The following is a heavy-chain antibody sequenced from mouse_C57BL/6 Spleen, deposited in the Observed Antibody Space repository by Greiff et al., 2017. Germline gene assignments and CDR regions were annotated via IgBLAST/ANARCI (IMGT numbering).Heavy chain of an antibody. CDR1: GFTFNTYA. Sequence: EVQGVESGGGLVQPKGSLKLSCAASGFTFNTYAMHWVRQAPGKGLEWVARIRSKSSNYATYYADSVKDRFTISRDDSQSMLYLQMNNLKTEETAMYYCVRDNRLDGYYLYWYFDVWGTGTTVTVSS. CDR2: IRSKSSNYAT. V-gene: IGHV10-3*01. CDR3: VRDNRLDGYYLYWYFDV. D-gene: IGHD2-3*01. J-gene: IGHJ1*03.